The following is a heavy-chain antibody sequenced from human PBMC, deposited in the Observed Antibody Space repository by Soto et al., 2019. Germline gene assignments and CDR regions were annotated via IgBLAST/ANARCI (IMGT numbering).Heavy chain of an antibody. CDR3: GRDEVRQNYQYDSSGYYYHY. Sequence: EVQLVESGGGLVQPGGSLRLSCAASGLTFSSYWMHWVRQAPGKGLEWVSRINSDGSSTSYADSVKGRFTISRDNAKNTLYLQMNSLRAEDTAVYYCGRDEVRQNYQYDSSGYYYHYWGQGTLVTVSS. V-gene: IGHV3-74*01. CDR2: INSDGSST. J-gene: IGHJ4*02. D-gene: IGHD3-22*01. CDR1: GLTFSSYW.